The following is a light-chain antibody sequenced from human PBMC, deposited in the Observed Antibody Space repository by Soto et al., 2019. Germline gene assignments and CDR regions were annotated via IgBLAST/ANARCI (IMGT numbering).Light chain of an antibody. CDR3: QHYNSYSEA. CDR2: EAS. CDR1: QNVDKW. Sequence: DIQMTQSPSTLSASVGDRVTITCRASQNVDKWLAWHQQKPGKAPKLLIYEASKLDSGVPSRFSGSRSGTEFTLTISSLQPDDFATYYCQHYNSYSEAFGQGTKVELK. V-gene: IGKV1-5*03. J-gene: IGKJ1*01.